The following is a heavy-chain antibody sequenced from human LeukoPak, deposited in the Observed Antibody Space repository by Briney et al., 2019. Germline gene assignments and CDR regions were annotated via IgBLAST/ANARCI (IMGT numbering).Heavy chain of an antibody. CDR3: ARDRYGGSHGGDFDY. D-gene: IGHD1-26*01. CDR1: GYTFTSYY. Sequence: ASVKVSCKASGYTFTSYYMHWVRQAPGQGLEWMGIINPSGGITSYAQKFQGRVTMTRDTSTSTVYMELSSLRSEDTAVYYCARDRYGGSHGGDFDYWGQGTLVTVSS. V-gene: IGHV1-46*01. CDR2: INPSGGIT. J-gene: IGHJ4*02.